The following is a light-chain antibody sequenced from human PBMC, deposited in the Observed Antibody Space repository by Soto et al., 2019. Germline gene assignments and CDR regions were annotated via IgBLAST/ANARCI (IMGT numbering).Light chain of an antibody. CDR1: SSDVGGYNY. CDR2: EVS. Sequence: QSALTQPASVSGSPGQSITISCTGTSSDVGGYNYVSWYLQHPGKAPKLMIYEVSSRPSGVSNRFSGSKSGNTASLTMSGLQAEDEADYYCSSYTSSSTQYVFGTGTKVTVL. CDR3: SSYTSSSTQYV. V-gene: IGLV2-14*01. J-gene: IGLJ1*01.